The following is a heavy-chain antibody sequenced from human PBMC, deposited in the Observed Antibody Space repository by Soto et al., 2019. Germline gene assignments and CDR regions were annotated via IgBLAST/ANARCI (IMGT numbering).Heavy chain of an antibody. D-gene: IGHD2-15*01. CDR3: AKRRGAGGHFDY. J-gene: IGHJ4*02. V-gene: IGHV3-23*01. CDR2: VSIGGST. CDR1: GFTFSSYA. Sequence: PGGSLRLSCAASGFTFSSYAMGWVRQGPGKGLEWVAVVSIGGSTHYADSARGRFTISRDNSKNTLSLQMNSLTAEDTAVYFCAKRRGAGGHFDYWGQGDLVTVSS.